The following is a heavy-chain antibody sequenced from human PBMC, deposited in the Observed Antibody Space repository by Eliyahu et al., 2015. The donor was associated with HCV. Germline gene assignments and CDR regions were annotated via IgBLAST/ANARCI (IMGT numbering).Heavy chain of an antibody. CDR2: IHYSGST. V-gene: IGHV4-59*01. Sequence: QVQLQESGPGLVKPSETLSLTCTVSGASISSYYWXWIRQPPGKGLEWIGYIHYSGSTNYNFSLKSRVTISLDTSKNQFSLKLSSVTAADTAVYYCASGGGGIAVAGTGGWFDPWGQGTLVTVSS. CDR3: ASGGGGIAVAGTGGWFDP. D-gene: IGHD6-19*01. J-gene: IGHJ5*02. CDR1: GASISSYY.